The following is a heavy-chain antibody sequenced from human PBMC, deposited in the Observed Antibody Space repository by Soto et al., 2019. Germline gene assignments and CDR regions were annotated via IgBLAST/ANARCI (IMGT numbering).Heavy chain of an antibody. CDR3: ARMSGTYYVPDY. J-gene: IGHJ4*02. V-gene: IGHV4-31*03. CDR2: IYHSGST. Sequence: QVQLQESGPRLVEASQTLSLTCTVSNASITSSGYYWSWVRQPPGKRLEWIGYIYHSGSTFYSPSLQSRLTMSVDTSKTQFSLTLRSVTAADTAVYHCARMSGTYYVPDYWGQGTLVNVSS. CDR1: NASITSSGYY. D-gene: IGHD1-26*01.